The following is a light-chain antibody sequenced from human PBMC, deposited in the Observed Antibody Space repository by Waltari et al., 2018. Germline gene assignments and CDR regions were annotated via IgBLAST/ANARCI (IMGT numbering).Light chain of an antibody. V-gene: IGKV1-5*03. CDR2: KAS. J-gene: IGKJ2*01. CDR3: QHYSSYPYT. CDR1: QSVSPW. Sequence: EIQLTQSPSTLSASVGDRVTITCRASQSVSPWLSWYQDQPGKAPKLLIYKASGLENGVPSRFSGIGSETEFSLTISGLQPDDFATYYCQHYSSYPYTFGQGTRLEIK.